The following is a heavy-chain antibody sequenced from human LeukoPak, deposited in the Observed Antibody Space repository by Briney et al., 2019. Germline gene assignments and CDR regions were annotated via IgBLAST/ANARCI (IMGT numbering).Heavy chain of an antibody. CDR3: VRERGLYNSGWYNWFDT. D-gene: IGHD6-19*01. J-gene: IGHJ5*02. V-gene: IGHV3-74*01. CDR1: GFTVSSNY. CDR2: INSDGSST. Sequence: AGGSLRLSCTASGFTVSSNYMSWVRQAPGKGLVWVSRINSDGSSTSSADSVKGRFTISRDNAKNTLYLQMNSLRDEDTAVYYCVRERGLYNSGWYNWFDTWGQGTPVTVSS.